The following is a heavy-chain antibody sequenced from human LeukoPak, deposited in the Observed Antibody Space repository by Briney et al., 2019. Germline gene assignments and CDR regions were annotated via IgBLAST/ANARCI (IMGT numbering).Heavy chain of an antibody. Sequence: GGSLRLSYAASGFTFSSYAMSWVRQAPGKGLEWVSAISGSGGSTYYADSVTGRFTISRDNSKNTLYLQMNSLRAEDTAVYYCAKDKHQKDVYRGLGYWGQGTLVPVSS. J-gene: IGHJ4*02. D-gene: IGHD5-24*01. CDR2: ISGSGGST. CDR1: GFTFSSYA. V-gene: IGHV3-23*01. CDR3: AKDKHQKDVYRGLGY.